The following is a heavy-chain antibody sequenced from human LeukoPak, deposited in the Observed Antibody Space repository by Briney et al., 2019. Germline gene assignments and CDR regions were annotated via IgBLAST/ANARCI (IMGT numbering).Heavy chain of an antibody. D-gene: IGHD3-22*01. CDR1: GFTVSSNY. CDR3: AGSGYSYYFDY. Sequence: AGGSLRLSCAASGFTVSSNYMSWVRQAPGKGLEWVSVIYSGGSTYYADSVKGRFTISRDNSKNTLYLQMNSLRAEDTAVYYCAGSGYSYYFDYWGQGTLVTVSP. V-gene: IGHV3-53*01. CDR2: IYSGGST. J-gene: IGHJ4*02.